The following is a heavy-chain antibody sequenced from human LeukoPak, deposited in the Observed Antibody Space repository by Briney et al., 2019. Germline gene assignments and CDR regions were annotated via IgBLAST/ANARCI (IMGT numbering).Heavy chain of an antibody. CDR3: ARHRGVYSSGWYSDFDY. CDR1: GGSISSSSYY. CDR2: IYYSGST. Sequence: SETLSLTCTVSGGSISSSSYYWGWIRQPPGKGLEWIGSIYYSGSTYYNPSLKSRVTISVDTSKNRFSLKLSSVTAADTAVYYCARHRGVYSSGWYSDFDYWGQGTLVTVSS. V-gene: IGHV4-39*01. J-gene: IGHJ4*02. D-gene: IGHD6-19*01.